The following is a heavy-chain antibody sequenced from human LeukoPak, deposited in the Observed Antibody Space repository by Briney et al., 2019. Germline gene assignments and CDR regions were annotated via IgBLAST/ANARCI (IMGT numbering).Heavy chain of an antibody. J-gene: IGHJ4*02. Sequence: SETLSLTCTVSGGSISSYYWSWIRQPPGKGLEWIGYIYYSGNTNYNPSLKSRVTISVDTSKNQFSLKLSSVTAADTAVYYCATLYSSSWTLDYWGQGTLVTVSS. D-gene: IGHD6-13*01. CDR1: GGSISSYY. CDR2: IYYSGNT. CDR3: ATLYSSSWTLDY. V-gene: IGHV4-59*01.